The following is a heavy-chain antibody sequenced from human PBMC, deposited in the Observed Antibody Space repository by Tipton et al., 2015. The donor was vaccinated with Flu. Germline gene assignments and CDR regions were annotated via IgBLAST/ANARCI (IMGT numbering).Heavy chain of an antibody. CDR1: GDSIFSGHY. V-gene: IGHV4-38-2*02. CDR2: IYQSGTT. CDR3: ARAHGSGSPESRAFEF. D-gene: IGHD3-10*01. Sequence: GLVKPSETLSLTCTVSGDSIFSGHYWNWIRKSPGKGLEWIGSIYQSGTTYYNPSLKSRVIMSVDTSNNQFSLRLSSVTAEDTAVYYCARAHGSGSPESRAFEFWGQGILVTVSS. J-gene: IGHJ4*02.